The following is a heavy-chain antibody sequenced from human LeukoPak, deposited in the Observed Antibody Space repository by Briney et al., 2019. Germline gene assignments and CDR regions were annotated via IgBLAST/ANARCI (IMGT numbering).Heavy chain of an antibody. CDR2: ISGSGGST. CDR3: AKGPGGAFDI. J-gene: IGHJ3*02. CDR1: GFTFSSYA. Sequence: GGSLRLSCAASGFTFSSYAMSWARQAPGKGMEWVSAISGSGGSTYYADSVKGRFTISRDNSKNTLYLQMNSLRAEDTAVYYCAKGPGGAFDIWGQGTMVTVSS. D-gene: IGHD3-16*01. V-gene: IGHV3-23*01.